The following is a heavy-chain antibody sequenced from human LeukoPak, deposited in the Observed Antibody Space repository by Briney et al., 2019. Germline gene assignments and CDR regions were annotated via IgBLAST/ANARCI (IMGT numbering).Heavy chain of an antibody. CDR2: INPSSGGT. D-gene: IGHD3-22*01. V-gene: IGHV1-2*02. J-gene: IGHJ4*02. CDR1: GYTFTGYY. CDR3: ATDSSGYYYVSDFDY. Sequence: ASVKVSCKASGYTFTGYYMHWVRQAPGQGLEWMGWINPSSGGTNYAQKFQGRVTMTRDTSISTAYMELSRLRSDDTAVYYCATDSSGYYYVSDFDYWGQGTLVTVSS.